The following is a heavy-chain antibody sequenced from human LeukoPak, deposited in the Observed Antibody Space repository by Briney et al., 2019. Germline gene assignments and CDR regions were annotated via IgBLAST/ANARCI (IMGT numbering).Heavy chain of an antibody. Sequence: GASVKRSCKASGYTFTGYYMHWVRKAPGQGLEWMGWINPNSGGTNYAQKFQGRVTMTRDTSISTDYMELSSLRSEDTAIYYCARDNSVGDNAWWFDPWGQGTLVTVSS. J-gene: IGHJ5*02. D-gene: IGHD1-26*01. CDR2: INPNSGGT. CDR1: GYTFTGYY. V-gene: IGHV1-2*02. CDR3: ARDNSVGDNAWWFDP.